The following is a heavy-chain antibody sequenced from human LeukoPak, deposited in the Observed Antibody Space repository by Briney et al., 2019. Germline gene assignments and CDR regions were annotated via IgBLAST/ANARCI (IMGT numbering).Heavy chain of an antibody. CDR1: GGSISSGDYY. J-gene: IGHJ3*02. D-gene: IGHD3-22*01. V-gene: IGHV4-30-4*08. CDR3: ASFNYYDSSGYYYVLEAFDI. Sequence: SQTLSLTCTVSGGSISSGDYYWSWIRQPPGKGLEWIGYIYYSGSTYYNPSLKSRVTILVDTSKNQFSLKLSSVTAADTAVYYCASFNYYDSSGYYYVLEAFDIWGQGTMVTVSS. CDR2: IYYSGST.